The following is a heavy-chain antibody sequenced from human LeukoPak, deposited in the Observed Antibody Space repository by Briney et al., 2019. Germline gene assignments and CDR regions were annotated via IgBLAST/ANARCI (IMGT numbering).Heavy chain of an antibody. V-gene: IGHV4-38-2*01. J-gene: IGHJ4*02. CDR3: ARGRDYGDY. CDR1: GYSISSGYY. CDR2: IYHSGST. D-gene: IGHD4-17*01. Sequence: SETLSLTCAVSGYSISSGYYWGWIRQPPGKGLEWIGSIYHSGSTYYNPSLKSRVTISVDTSKNQFSLKLSSVTAADTAVYYCARGRDYGDYWGQGTLVTVSS.